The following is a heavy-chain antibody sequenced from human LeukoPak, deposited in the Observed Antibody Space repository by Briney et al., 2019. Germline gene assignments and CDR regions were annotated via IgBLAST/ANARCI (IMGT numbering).Heavy chain of an antibody. CDR3: ARLLLGIAVAGNDY. J-gene: IGHJ4*02. CDR1: GYTFTGYY. Sequence: ASVKVSCKASGYTFTGYYMHWVRQAPGQGLEWMGRINPNSGGTNYAQKFQGRVTMTRDTSISTAYMELSRLRSDDTAVYYCARLLLGIAVAGNDYRGQGTLVTVSS. CDR2: INPNSGGT. V-gene: IGHV1-2*06. D-gene: IGHD6-19*01.